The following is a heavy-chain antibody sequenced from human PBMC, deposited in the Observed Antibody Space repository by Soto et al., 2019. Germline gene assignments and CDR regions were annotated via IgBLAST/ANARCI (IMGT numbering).Heavy chain of an antibody. CDR1: GGSISSSSYY. J-gene: IGHJ6*02. CDR2: IYYSGST. D-gene: IGHD2-2*01. CDR3: ARLTGLVGCSSTSCYLGPYYYYGMDV. Sequence: QLQLQESGPGLVKPSETLSLTCTVSGGSISSSSYYWGWIRQPPGKGLEWIGSIYYSGSTYYNPSLKSRVTISVDTSKNQFSLKLSAVTAADTAVYYCARLTGLVGCSSTSCYLGPYYYYGMDVWGQGTTVTVSS. V-gene: IGHV4-39*01.